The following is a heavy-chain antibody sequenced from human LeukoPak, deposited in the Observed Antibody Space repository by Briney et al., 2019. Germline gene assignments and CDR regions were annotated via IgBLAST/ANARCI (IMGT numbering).Heavy chain of an antibody. Sequence: SGGSLRLSCAASGFTFSDFWMSWVRQAPGKGLEWVANIKQDGSKQYYLDSVKGRFTISRDNAKNSLYLQMNSLRAEDTAVYYCARGEYSSGYWGQATLVTVSS. CDR1: GFTFSDFW. D-gene: IGHD5-18*01. CDR3: ARGEYSSGY. V-gene: IGHV3-7*01. J-gene: IGHJ4*02. CDR2: IKQDGSKQ.